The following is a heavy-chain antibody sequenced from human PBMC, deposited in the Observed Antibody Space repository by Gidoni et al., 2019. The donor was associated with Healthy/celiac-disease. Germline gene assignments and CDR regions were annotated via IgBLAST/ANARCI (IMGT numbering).Heavy chain of an antibody. V-gene: IGHV4-59*08. Sequence: QVQLQESGPGLVKPSETLSPTCTASGGSISSYYWSWIRQPPGKGLEWIGYIYYSGSTNYNPSLKSRVTISVDTPKNQFSLKLSSVTAADTAVYYCARNYDFWSGLNNWFDPWGQGTLVTVSS. J-gene: IGHJ5*02. CDR1: GGSISSYY. CDR3: ARNYDFWSGLNNWFDP. CDR2: IYYSGST. D-gene: IGHD3-3*01.